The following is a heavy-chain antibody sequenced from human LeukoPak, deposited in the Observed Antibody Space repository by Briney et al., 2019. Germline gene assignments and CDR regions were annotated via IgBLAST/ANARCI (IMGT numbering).Heavy chain of an antibody. CDR3: VRVSTGYYFDS. V-gene: IGHV3-7*03. D-gene: IGHD6-19*01. CDR2: IKQDGSEK. J-gene: IGHJ4*02. CDR1: GFTFSSYW. Sequence: GGSLRLSCAASGFTFSSYWMSWVRQAPGKGLEWVANIKQDGSEKYYVDPVRGRFTISRDNARNSLYLQMNTLRADDAAFYYCVRVSTGYYFDSWGQGTLVTVSS.